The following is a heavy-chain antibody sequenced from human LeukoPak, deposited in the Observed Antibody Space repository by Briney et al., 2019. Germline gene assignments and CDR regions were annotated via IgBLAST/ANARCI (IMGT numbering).Heavy chain of an antibody. D-gene: IGHD3-10*01. CDR3: ARGHYGSGTGTYPI. J-gene: IGHJ4*02. CDR1: GGSISSNY. CDR2: IYYSGST. Sequence: SETLSLTCTVSGGSISSNYWSWIRQPPGKGLEWIGYIYYSGSTNYNPSLKSRVTISVDTSKNQFSLKLSSVTAADTAVYYCARGHYGSGTGTYPIWGQGTLVTVSS. V-gene: IGHV4-59*01.